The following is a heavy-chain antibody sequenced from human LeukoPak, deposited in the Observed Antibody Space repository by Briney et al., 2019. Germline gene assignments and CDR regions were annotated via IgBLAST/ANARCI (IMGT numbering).Heavy chain of an antibody. D-gene: IGHD2-15*01. Sequence: PGGSLRLSCAASGFTFSSYSMNWVRQAPGKGLEWVSSIRSSSSYIYYADSVKGRFTISRDNAKNSLYLQMNSLRAEDTAVYYCARSYCSGGSCYRHAIYRYFDLWGRGTLVTVSS. CDR1: GFTFSSYS. J-gene: IGHJ2*01. CDR3: ARSYCSGGSCYRHAIYRYFDL. V-gene: IGHV3-21*01. CDR2: IRSSSSYI.